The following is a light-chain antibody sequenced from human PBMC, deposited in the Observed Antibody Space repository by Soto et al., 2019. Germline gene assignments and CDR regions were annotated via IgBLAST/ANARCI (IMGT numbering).Light chain of an antibody. J-gene: IGLJ2*01. CDR2: RNN. V-gene: IGLV1-47*01. CDR3: ATWDDSLLV. CDR1: TSNIGSNH. Sequence: QSVLTQPPSASGTPGRRVTISCSGRTSNIGSNHVYWYQQLPGTAPKLLIYRNNQRPSGVPDRFSGSKSGTSASLAISGLRTEDEADYYCATWDDSLLVFGGGTKLTVL.